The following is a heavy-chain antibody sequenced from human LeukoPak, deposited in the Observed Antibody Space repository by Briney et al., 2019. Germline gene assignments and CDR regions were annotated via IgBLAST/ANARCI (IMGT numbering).Heavy chain of an antibody. CDR1: GFTFSSYS. Sequence: GGSLRLSCAASGFTFSSYSMNWVRQAPGKGLEWVSYISSSSSTIYYADSVKGRFTISRDNAKNSLYLQMNSLRAEDTAVYYCAREIMITFGADSYYDSSAYYRGAFDIWGQGTMVTVSS. CDR2: ISSSSSTI. CDR3: AREIMITFGADSYYDSSAYYRGAFDI. J-gene: IGHJ3*02. D-gene: IGHD3-22*01. V-gene: IGHV3-48*01.